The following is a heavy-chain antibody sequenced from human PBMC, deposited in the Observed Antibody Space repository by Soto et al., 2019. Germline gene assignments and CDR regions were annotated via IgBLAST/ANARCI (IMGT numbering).Heavy chain of an antibody. CDR1: GFIFDNHA. J-gene: IGHJ2*01. Sequence: EVQLVESVGGLVQPGRSLRLSCTASGFIFDNHAMHWVRQAPGKGLEWVAGVTWNSVATGYADSVKGRFTISRDNAKNSLYLQMNSLSAEDTAVYFCVKEGGMKYFDFWGRGTVVTVSS. V-gene: IGHV3-9*01. D-gene: IGHD3-16*01. CDR3: VKEGGMKYFDF. CDR2: VTWNSVAT.